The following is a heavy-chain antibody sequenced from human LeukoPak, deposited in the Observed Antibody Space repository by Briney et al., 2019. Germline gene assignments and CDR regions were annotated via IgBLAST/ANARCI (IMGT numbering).Heavy chain of an antibody. CDR3: ARETWYFES. CDR2: INPSNGGT. J-gene: IGHJ4*02. CDR1: GYTLTASY. V-gene: IGHV1-2*02. Sequence: ASVTVSFTASGYTLTASYMHWVRQAPGQGLEWMGWINPSNGGTYYAQNFQGRVTMTRDTSINTAYMELSRLISDDTAVYFCARETWYFESWGQGTLVTVSS.